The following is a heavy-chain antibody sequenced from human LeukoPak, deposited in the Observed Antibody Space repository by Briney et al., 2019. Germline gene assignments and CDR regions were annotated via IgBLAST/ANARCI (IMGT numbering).Heavy chain of an antibody. CDR2: IYFSGST. CDR1: GGSISYYY. D-gene: IGHD7-27*01. V-gene: IGHV4-59*12. J-gene: IGHJ3*02. CDR3: ARGGLLGMAFDI. Sequence: PSETLSLTCTVSGGSISYYYWTWMRQPPGKGLEWIGYIYFSGSTKYNPSLKSRVTMSVDTSKNQFSLKLSSVTAADTAVYYCARGGLLGMAFDIWGQGTMVTVSS.